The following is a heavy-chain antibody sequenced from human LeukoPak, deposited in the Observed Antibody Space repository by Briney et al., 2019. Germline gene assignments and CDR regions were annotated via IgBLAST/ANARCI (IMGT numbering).Heavy chain of an antibody. CDR1: GGSISSGGYY. CDR3: ATYNRDGYNFAFRQ. D-gene: IGHD5-24*01. Sequence: SETLSLTCTVSGGSISSGGYYWSWIRQHPGQGLEWIGYIYYSGSPSYNPSLKSRVTILQDTSKNQFSLKLTSVTAADTDVYYCATYNRDGYNFAFRQWGQGTLVTVSS. V-gene: IGHV4-31*03. J-gene: IGHJ1*01. CDR2: IYYSGSP.